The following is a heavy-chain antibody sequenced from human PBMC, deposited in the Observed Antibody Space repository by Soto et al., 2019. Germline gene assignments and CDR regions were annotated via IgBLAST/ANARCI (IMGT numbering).Heavy chain of an antibody. CDR2: ISAYNGNT. CDR3: ARDPPPQDY. V-gene: IGHV1-18*01. Sequence: QVQLVQSGAEVKKPGASVKVSCKASGYTFASYAISWMRQAPGQGLEWMGWISAYNGNTNYAQKLQGRVTMTTDTSTSTAYIELRSLRSDDTAVYSCARDPPPQDYWGQGTLVTVSS. CDR1: GYTFASYA. J-gene: IGHJ4*02.